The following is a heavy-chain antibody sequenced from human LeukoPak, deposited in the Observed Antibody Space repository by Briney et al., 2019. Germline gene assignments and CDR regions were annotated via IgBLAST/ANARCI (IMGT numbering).Heavy chain of an antibody. J-gene: IGHJ3*02. CDR3: ARARDGYNSGAFDI. Sequence: GGSLRLSCAASGFSFSDYYMTWIRQAPGKGLEWISYISSSGSSIYYADSVKGRFTISRDNAKNSLYLQMNSLRAEDTAVYYCARARDGYNSGAFDIWGQGTMVTVAS. CDR2: ISSSGSSI. V-gene: IGHV3-11*04. D-gene: IGHD5-24*01. CDR1: GFSFSDYY.